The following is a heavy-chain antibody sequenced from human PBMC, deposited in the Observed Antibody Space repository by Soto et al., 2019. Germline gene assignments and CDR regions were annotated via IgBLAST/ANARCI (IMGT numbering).Heavy chain of an antibody. CDR2: ISKSDYT. CDR3: AREDSIITPAVSDY. D-gene: IGHD2-2*01. J-gene: IGHJ4*02. CDR1: GFAFNNYG. V-gene: IGHV3-21*01. Sequence: PGGSLRLSCTVSGFAFNNYGINWVRQAPGKGLEWVSSISKSDYTSYSDSVKGRFAISRDNAKSSVSLQMNTLRVEDTAVYYCAREDSIITPAVSDYWGQGTLVTVSS.